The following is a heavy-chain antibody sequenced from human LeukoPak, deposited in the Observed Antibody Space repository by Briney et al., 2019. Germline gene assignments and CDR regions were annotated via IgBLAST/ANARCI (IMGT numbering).Heavy chain of an antibody. Sequence: PSETLSLTCAVYGRSFSGYYWSWIRQPPGKGLEWIGEIIDSGDTKYNSSLKSRVTISVDTSKNQFFLNLSSVTAADTAVYYCARVSSSWYQDWYFDLWGRGTLVTVSS. CDR3: ARVSSSWYQDWYFDL. D-gene: IGHD6-13*01. CDR2: IIDSGDT. J-gene: IGHJ2*01. V-gene: IGHV4-34*12. CDR1: GRSFSGYY.